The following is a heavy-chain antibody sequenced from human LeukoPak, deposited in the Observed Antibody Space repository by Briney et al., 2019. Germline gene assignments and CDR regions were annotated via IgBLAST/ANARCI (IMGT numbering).Heavy chain of an antibody. CDR2: MNEDGSGR. D-gene: IGHD3-10*01. CDR3: AAWFGESVP. J-gene: IGHJ5*02. CDR1: GFTFTSAW. Sequence: GGSLRLSCAASGFTFTSAWMSWLRQTPEKGLEWVAHMNEDGSGRFYVDSAKGRSTISRDDTQNSVYLQMNSLRVEDTAVYYCAAWFGESVPWGQGTLVTVSS. V-gene: IGHV3-7*01.